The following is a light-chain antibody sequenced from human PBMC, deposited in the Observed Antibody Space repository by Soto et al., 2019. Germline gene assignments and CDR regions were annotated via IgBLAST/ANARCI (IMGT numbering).Light chain of an antibody. CDR1: SSNIGAGYD. J-gene: IGLJ2*01. Sequence: QSVLTQPPSVSGAPGQRVTISCTGSSSNIGAGYDVHWYQQLPGTAPKLLIYGNSNRPSGVPDRFSGSKSGTSASLASTGLQAEDEADYYCQSYDSSLSVVFGGGTKLTVL. CDR3: QSYDSSLSVV. V-gene: IGLV1-40*01. CDR2: GNS.